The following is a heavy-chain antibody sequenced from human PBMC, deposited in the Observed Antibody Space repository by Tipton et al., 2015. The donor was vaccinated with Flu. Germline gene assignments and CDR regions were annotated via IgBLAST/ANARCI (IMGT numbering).Heavy chain of an antibody. CDR3: AKRYCSSSTCYIPDAFDT. J-gene: IGHJ3*02. Sequence: GSLRLSCTASGITFSSYAMSWVRQAPGKGLEWVSVIYSSDSTSYADSVRGRFTLSRDNSRNTLYLQMNNLRVEDTAVYYCAKRYCSSSTCYIPDAFDTWGQGTMVTVSS. CDR2: IYSSDST. CDR1: GITFSSYA. V-gene: IGHV3-23*05. D-gene: IGHD2-2*01.